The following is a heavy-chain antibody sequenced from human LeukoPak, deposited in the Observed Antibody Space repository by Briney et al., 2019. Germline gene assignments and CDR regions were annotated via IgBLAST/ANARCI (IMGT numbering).Heavy chain of an antibody. CDR1: GFTLSGCC. Sequence: GGSLRLSCAASGFTLSGCCMSWVRQAPGKGLEWVANIKEDGSETYYVDPVEGRFIISRDNAKNSLYLQMNSLRVEDTAVYYCARETPNYYYYMDVWGKGTTVTVSS. J-gene: IGHJ6*03. CDR2: IKEDGSET. CDR3: ARETPNYYYYMDV. V-gene: IGHV3-7*01.